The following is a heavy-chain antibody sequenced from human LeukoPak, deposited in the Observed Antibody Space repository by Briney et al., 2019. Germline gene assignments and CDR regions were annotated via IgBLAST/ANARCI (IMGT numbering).Heavy chain of an antibody. V-gene: IGHV4-59*08. CDR3: ARTKRPYYYYGMDV. CDR1: GGSISSYY. CDR2: IYYSGST. Sequence: SETLSLTCTVSGGSISSYYWSWIRQPPGKGLEWIGHIYYSGSTNYNPSLKSRVTISVDTSKNQFSLKLSSVTAADTAVYYCARTKRPYYYYGMDVWGQGTTVTVSS. J-gene: IGHJ6*02.